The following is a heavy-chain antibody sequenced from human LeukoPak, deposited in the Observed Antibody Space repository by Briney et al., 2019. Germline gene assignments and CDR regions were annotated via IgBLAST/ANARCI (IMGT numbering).Heavy chain of an antibody. Sequence: GESLKISCQGSGYTFTTYWIGWVRQLPGKGLEWMALIYPDDSDIRYSPSFQGQVTISADKSMNTAYLQWSSLQASDTAMYYCVRRNRYDFEYWGQGSLVTVSS. D-gene: IGHD1-14*01. CDR3: VRRNRYDFEY. V-gene: IGHV5-51*01. CDR1: GYTFTTYW. CDR2: IYPDDSDI. J-gene: IGHJ4*02.